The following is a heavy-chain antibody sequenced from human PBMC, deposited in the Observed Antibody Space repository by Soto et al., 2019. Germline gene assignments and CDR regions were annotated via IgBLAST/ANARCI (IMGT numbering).Heavy chain of an antibody. CDR2: ISYDGSNK. CDR1: GFTFSSYG. CDR3: AKVAWAGRIYYYGVDV. J-gene: IGHJ6*02. Sequence: GSLRLSCAASGFTFSSYGMHWVRQAPGKGLEWVAVISYDGSNKYYAGSVKGRFTISRDNSKNTLYLQMNSLRAEDTAVYYCAKVAWAGRIYYYGVDVWGQGTTVTVSS. V-gene: IGHV3-30*18. D-gene: IGHD3-10*01.